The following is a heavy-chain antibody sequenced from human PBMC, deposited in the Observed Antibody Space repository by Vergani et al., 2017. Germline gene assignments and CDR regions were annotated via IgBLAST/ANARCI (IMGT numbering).Heavy chain of an antibody. CDR3: TKGSRGYTGYFFDY. V-gene: IGHV3-21*04. D-gene: IGHD5-12*01. CDR1: GFTFSHYS. J-gene: IGHJ4*02. Sequence: EVQLLESGGGLAQPGGSLRLSCAASGFTFSHYSMNWVRQAPGKGLEWVSSISGNNDDVYYADSVKGRFTISRDNSKNTMFLQMNNLRAEDTAVYYCTKGSRGYTGYFFDYWGQGTLVTVSS. CDR2: ISGNNDDV.